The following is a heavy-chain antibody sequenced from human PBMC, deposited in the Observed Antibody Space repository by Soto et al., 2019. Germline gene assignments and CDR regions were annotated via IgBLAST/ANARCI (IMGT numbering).Heavy chain of an antibody. CDR2: IYHSGST. Sequence: SETLSLTCAVSSGSISSSNWWSWVRQPPGKGLEWIGEIYHSGSTNYNPSLKSRVTISVDKSKNQFSLKLSSVTAADTAVYYCAREVPYCSSTSCYEYYYYYYMDVWGKGTTVTVSS. CDR1: SGSISSSNW. V-gene: IGHV4-4*02. J-gene: IGHJ6*03. D-gene: IGHD2-2*01. CDR3: AREVPYCSSTSCYEYYYYYYMDV.